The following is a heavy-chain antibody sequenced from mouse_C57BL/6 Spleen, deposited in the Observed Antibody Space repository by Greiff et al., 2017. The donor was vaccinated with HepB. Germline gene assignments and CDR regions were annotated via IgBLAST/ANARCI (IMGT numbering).Heavy chain of an antibody. CDR2: INPNNGGT. CDR1: GYTFTDYN. J-gene: IGHJ2*01. V-gene: IGHV1-22*01. Sequence: EVQLQQSGPELVKPGASVKMSCKASGYTFTDYNMHWVKQSHGKSLEWIGYINPNNGGTSYNQKFKGKATLTVNKSSSTAYMELRRLTSEDSAVYYCARCTLKRDYFDYWGQGTTLTVSS. CDR3: ARCTLKRDYFDY.